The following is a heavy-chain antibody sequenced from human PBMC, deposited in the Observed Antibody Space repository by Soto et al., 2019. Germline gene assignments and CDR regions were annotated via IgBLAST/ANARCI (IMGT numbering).Heavy chain of an antibody. D-gene: IGHD6-13*01. CDR3: ARDSGAKLSSS. CDR1: GGTFSSYR. Sequence: SVKVSFKASGGTFSSYRINWVRQAPGQGLEWVGGTVPIYRTADYAQKFQGRVTITADESARTAYMELRSLKSQDTAVYYCARDSGAKLSSSWGQGTLVTVSS. CDR2: TVPIYRTA. V-gene: IGHV1-69*13. J-gene: IGHJ4*02.